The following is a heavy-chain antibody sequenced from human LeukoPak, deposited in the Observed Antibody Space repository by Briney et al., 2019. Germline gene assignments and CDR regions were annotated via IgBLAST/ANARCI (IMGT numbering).Heavy chain of an antibody. Sequence: GGSLSLSCAASGFTFSTYSMNWVRQPPGKGLEGVSSISSSSSYIYYADSVKGRFTISRDNAKNSLYLQMNGLRAEDTAVYYCAMSGYSYGFFDYWGQGTLVTVSS. CDR2: ISSSSSYI. D-gene: IGHD5-18*01. V-gene: IGHV3-21*01. CDR3: AMSGYSYGFFDY. J-gene: IGHJ4*02. CDR1: GFTFSTYS.